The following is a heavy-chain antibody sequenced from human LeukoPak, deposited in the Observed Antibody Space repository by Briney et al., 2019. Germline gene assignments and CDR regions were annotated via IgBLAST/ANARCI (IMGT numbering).Heavy chain of an antibody. Sequence: ASVKVSCKASGYTFTSYGISWVRQAPGQGLEWMGWINTNTGNPTYAQGFTGRFVFSLDTSVSTAYLQISSLKAEDTAVYYCARAGGSYPHSWFDPWGQGTLVTVSS. CDR2: INTNTGNP. J-gene: IGHJ5*02. CDR3: ARAGGSYPHSWFDP. CDR1: GYTFTSYG. V-gene: IGHV7-4-1*02. D-gene: IGHD1-26*01.